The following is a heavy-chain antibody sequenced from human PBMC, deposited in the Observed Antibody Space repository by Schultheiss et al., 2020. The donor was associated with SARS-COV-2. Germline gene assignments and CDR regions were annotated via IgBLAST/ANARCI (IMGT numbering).Heavy chain of an antibody. J-gene: IGHJ4*02. CDR3: TRWDYYGSGSPFDY. Sequence: GGSLRLSCAASGFTFSSYAMHWFRQAPGKGLEWVGFIRSKAYGGTTEYAASVKGRFTISRDDSKSIAYLQMNSLKTEDTAVYYCTRWDYYGSGSPFDYWGQGTLVTVSS. D-gene: IGHD3-10*01. CDR1: GFTFSSYA. CDR2: IRSKAYGGTT. V-gene: IGHV3-49*03.